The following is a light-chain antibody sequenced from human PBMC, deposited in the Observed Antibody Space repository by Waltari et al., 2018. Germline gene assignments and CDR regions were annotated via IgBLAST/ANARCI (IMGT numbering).Light chain of an antibody. CDR1: QSVSSSY. CDR2: GAS. Sequence: EIVLTQSPRTLSLSPGERATLTYRASQSVSSSYLTWYQQKTGHAHRLLIYGASSRATGIPDRFSGSGSGTDFTLTISRLEPEDFAVYYCQQYGSSSWTFGQGTKVEIK. CDR3: QQYGSSSWT. J-gene: IGKJ1*01. V-gene: IGKV3-20*01.